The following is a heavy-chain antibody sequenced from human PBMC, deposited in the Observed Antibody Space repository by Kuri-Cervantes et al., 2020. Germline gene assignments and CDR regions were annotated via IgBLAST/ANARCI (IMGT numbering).Heavy chain of an antibody. J-gene: IGHJ3*02. D-gene: IGHD2-2*01. CDR1: GGSFSGYY. Sequence: ESLKISCAVYGGSFSGYYWSWIRQPPGKGLEWIGEINHSGSTNYNPSLKSRVTISVDTSKNQFSLKLSSVTAADTAVYYCARGLVVVPAARKVGAFDIWGQGTMVTVSS. CDR3: ARGLVVVPAARKVGAFDI. CDR2: INHSGST. V-gene: IGHV4-34*01.